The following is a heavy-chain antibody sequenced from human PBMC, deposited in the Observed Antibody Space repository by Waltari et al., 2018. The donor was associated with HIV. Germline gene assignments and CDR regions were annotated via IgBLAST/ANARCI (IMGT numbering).Heavy chain of an antibody. V-gene: IGHV4-38-2*01. CDR2: VYHSGST. J-gene: IGHJ2*01. D-gene: IGHD2-2*01. CDR3: ARAGVVPALFDL. CDR1: GYSISSDDN. Sequence: QVQLQESGPGLLKPSETLSLTCVVSGYSISSDDNWGWVRQPPGKGLEWIGSVYHSGSTLHNPSLSSRVTISIDTSKSQCSLKLSSVTAADTAVYYCARAGVVPALFDLWGRGTLVTVSS.